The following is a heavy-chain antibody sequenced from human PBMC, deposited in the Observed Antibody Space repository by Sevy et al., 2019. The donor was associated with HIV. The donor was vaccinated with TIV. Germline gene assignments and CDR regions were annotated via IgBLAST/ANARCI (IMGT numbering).Heavy chain of an antibody. CDR3: ARVKDDSSGYRFDY. D-gene: IGHD3-22*01. CDR2: IKQDGSEK. V-gene: IGHV3-7*01. J-gene: IGHJ4*02. Sequence: GGSLRLSCVASGFTFSSYNMNWVRQAPGKGLEWVANIKQDGSEKYYVDSVKGRFTISRDNAKNSLYLQMNSLRADDTAVYYCARVKDDSSGYRFDYWGQGTLVTVSS. CDR1: GFTFSSYN.